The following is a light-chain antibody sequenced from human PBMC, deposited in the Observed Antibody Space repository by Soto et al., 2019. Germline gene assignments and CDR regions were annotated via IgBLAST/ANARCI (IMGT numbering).Light chain of an antibody. Sequence: EIVLTQSPATLSLSPGQRATLSCRASQSVKTFLVWYQHRPGQAPRVLIYDASHRASGIPARFSGSGSGTDFTLTIVTLEPEDFAVYYCQQRSSWPLTFGGGTKVDIK. V-gene: IGKV3-11*01. CDR1: QSVKTF. CDR2: DAS. J-gene: IGKJ4*01. CDR3: QQRSSWPLT.